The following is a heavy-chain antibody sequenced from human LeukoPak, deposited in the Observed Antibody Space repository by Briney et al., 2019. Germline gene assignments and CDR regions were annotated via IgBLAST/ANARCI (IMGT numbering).Heavy chain of an antibody. CDR2: ISAYNGNA. J-gene: IGHJ4*02. V-gene: IGHV1-18*01. Sequence: GASVKVSCKASGYTFTSYGISWVRHAPGQGLEWMGWISAYNGNANYAQKLQGRVTMTTDTSTSTAYMELRSLRSDDTAVYYCARDQGSSSGGAFDYWGQGTLVTVSS. CDR3: ARDQGSSSGGAFDY. CDR1: GYTFTSYG. D-gene: IGHD6-19*01.